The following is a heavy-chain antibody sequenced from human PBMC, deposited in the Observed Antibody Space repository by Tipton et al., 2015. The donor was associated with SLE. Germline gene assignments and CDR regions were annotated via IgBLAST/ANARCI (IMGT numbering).Heavy chain of an antibody. Sequence: SLRLSCAASGFTLSSYGVNWVRQAPGKGLEWVSYISTTSSFIYYADSVSGRFTVSRDNAKNSLYLQMNSLRAEDTAVYYCVREAGGDDDILTGYYEFFYMDVWGKGTTVTVSS. V-gene: IGHV3-21*01. CDR1: GFTLSSYG. CDR2: ISTTSSFI. J-gene: IGHJ6*03. CDR3: VREAGGDDDILTGYYEFFYMDV. D-gene: IGHD3-9*01.